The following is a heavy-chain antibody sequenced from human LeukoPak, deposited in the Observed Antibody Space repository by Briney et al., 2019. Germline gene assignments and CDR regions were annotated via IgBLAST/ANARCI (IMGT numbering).Heavy chain of an antibody. D-gene: IGHD6-13*01. Sequence: SETLSLTCTVSGGSISSSGYYWGWIRQPPGKGLEWIGSVDYTGITSHSPSLKSRVTISVDTSKNQFSLKVSSVSAADTGVYYCARGGRIAAAVIDYWGQGTLVTVSS. CDR1: GGSISSSGYY. CDR3: ARGGRIAAAVIDY. V-gene: IGHV4-39*01. CDR2: VDYTGIT. J-gene: IGHJ4*02.